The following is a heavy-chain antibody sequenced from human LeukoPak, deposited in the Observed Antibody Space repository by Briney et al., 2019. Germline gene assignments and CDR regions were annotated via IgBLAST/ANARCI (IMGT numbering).Heavy chain of an antibody. CDR2: ISSSGSTI. CDR1: GFTFSSYE. J-gene: IGHJ4*02. Sequence: GGSLRLPCAASGFTFSSYEMNWVRQAPGKGLEWVSYISSSGSTIYYADSVKGRFTISRDNAKNSLYLQMNSLRAEDTAVYYCASLLSRQGGYFDYWGQGTLVTVSS. D-gene: IGHD6-6*01. CDR3: ASLLSRQGGYFDY. V-gene: IGHV3-48*03.